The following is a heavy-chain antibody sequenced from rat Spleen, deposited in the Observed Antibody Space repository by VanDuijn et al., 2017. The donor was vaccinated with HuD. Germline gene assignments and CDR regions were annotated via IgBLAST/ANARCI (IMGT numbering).Heavy chain of an antibody. D-gene: IGHD4-6*01. CDR1: GLSFSNYD. J-gene: IGHJ2*01. CDR3: TRGTYFRH. CDR2: ISYDGTAT. Sequence: EVQLVESGGGLVQPGRSMKLSCAASGLSFSNYDMAWVRQAPTKGLEWVASISYDGTATYYRDPVKGRFTISRDNAKSTLYLQMNDLRSEDTATYYCTRGTYFRHWGQGVMVTVSS. V-gene: IGHV5-22*01.